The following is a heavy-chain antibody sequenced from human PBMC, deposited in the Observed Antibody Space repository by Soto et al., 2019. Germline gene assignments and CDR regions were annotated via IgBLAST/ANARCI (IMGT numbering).Heavy chain of an antibody. CDR1: GFTFSSYG. V-gene: IGHV3-33*01. D-gene: IGHD3-3*01. Sequence: PGGSLRLSCAASGFTFSSYGMHWVRQAPGKGLERVAVIWYDGSNKYYADSVKGRFTISRDNSKNTLYLQMNSLRAEDTAVYYCARDTSAHITIWNWFDPWGQGTLVTVSS. CDR2: IWYDGSNK. CDR3: ARDTSAHITIWNWFDP. J-gene: IGHJ5*02.